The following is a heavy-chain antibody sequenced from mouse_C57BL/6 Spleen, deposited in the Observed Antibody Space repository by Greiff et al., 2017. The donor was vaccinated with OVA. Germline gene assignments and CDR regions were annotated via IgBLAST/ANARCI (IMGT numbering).Heavy chain of an antibody. CDR1: GYSITSGYY. D-gene: IGHD1-1*01. CDR3: ARDRYYGSTPYAMDY. V-gene: IGHV3-6*01. J-gene: IGHJ4*01. Sequence: ESGPGLVKPSQSLSLTCSVTGYSITSGYYWNWIRQFPGNQLEWMGYISYDGSNNYNPSLKNRISITRDTSKNQFFLKLNSVTTEDTATYYCARDRYYGSTPYAMDYWGQGTSVTVSS. CDR2: ISYDGSN.